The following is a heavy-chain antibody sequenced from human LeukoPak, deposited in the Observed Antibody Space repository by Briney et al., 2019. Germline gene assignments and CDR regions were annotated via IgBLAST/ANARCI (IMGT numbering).Heavy chain of an antibody. CDR3: ARCSGDTCYSRPPDF. J-gene: IGHJ4*02. CDR2: ITDTGGST. V-gene: IGHV3-23*01. Sequence: GGSLRLSCAASGFTFSSYGMSWVRQAPGKGLEWVSAITDTGGSTYYTDPLKGRFTISRDNSESMLYLQMNGLRAEDTAIYYCARCSGDTCYSRPPDFWGQGALVTVSS. CDR1: GFTFSSYG. D-gene: IGHD2-15*01.